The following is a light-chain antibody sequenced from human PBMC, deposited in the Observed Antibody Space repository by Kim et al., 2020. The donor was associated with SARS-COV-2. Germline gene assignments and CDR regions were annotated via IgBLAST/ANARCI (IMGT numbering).Light chain of an antibody. V-gene: IGKV4-1*01. CDR2: WAS. J-gene: IGKJ4*01. CDR1: QSVLYSSNNRNR. Sequence: DIVMTQSPDSLAVSLGERATINCKSSQSVLYSSNNRNRLAWYQQKPGQPPKLLIYWASTRESGVPDRFSGSGSGTDFTLTISSLQAEDVAVYYCHQYYSLPLTFGGGTKVDIK. CDR3: HQYYSLPLT.